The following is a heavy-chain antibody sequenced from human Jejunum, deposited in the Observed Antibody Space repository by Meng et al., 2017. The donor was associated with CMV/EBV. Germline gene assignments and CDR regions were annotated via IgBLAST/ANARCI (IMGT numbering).Heavy chain of an antibody. D-gene: IGHD7-27*01. CDR3: AKLGTGDDDY. J-gene: IGHJ4*02. V-gene: IGHV3-33*06. CDR1: GFTFRSYG. CDR2: IWYDGSNK. Sequence: CAASGFTFRSYGMHWVRQTPGKGLEWVAVIWYDGSNKYYTDSVKGRFTISRDNSKNTLYLQMNSLRAEDTAVYYCAKLGTGDDDYWGQGTLGTVSS.